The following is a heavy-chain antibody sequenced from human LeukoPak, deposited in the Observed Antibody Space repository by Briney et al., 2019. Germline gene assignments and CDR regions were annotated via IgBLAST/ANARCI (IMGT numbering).Heavy chain of an antibody. D-gene: IGHD5-12*01. Sequence: SSETLSLTCAVYGGSFSGYYWSWIRQPPGKGLEWIREINHSGSTNYNPSLKSRVTISVDTSKNQVSLKLRSVTAADTAVYYCARTTEGYAGGPGYSYYYYMDVWGKGTTVTISS. J-gene: IGHJ6*03. CDR3: ARTTEGYAGGPGYSYYYYMDV. V-gene: IGHV4-34*01. CDR2: INHSGST. CDR1: GGSFSGYY.